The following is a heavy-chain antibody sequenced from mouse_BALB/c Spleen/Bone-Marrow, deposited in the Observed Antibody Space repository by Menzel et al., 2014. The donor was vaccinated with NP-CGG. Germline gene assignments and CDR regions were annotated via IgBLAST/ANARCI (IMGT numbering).Heavy chain of an antibody. CDR2: IRGDGST. CDR3: ARDSGTGAMDY. V-gene: IGHV2-6-7*01. J-gene: IGHJ4*01. Sequence: VKLVESGPGLVAPSQRLAITCTVSGFSLTGYGVKWVRQPPGKGLEWLGEIRGDGSTDNNSGLKSRLSISKDNSKSQVFLKMNSLQTGDTARYYCARDSGTGAMDYWGQGTSVTVSS. CDR1: GFSLTGYG. D-gene: IGHD2-14*01.